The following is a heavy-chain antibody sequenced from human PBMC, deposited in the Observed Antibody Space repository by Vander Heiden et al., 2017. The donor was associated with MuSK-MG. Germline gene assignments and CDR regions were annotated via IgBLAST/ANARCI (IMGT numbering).Heavy chain of an antibody. CDR2: INWNGGST. V-gene: IGHV3-20*01. CDR3: ARRYCSSTSCSLDY. CDR1: GFTFVDYG. D-gene: IGHD2-2*01. J-gene: IGHJ4*02. Sequence: EVQLVESGGGVVRPGGSLSLPCAASGFTFVDYGMSWVHQAPGKGLEWVSGINWNGGSTGYADSVKGRFTISRDNAKNSLYLQMNSLRAEDTALYHCARRYCSSTSCSLDYWGQGTLVTVSS.